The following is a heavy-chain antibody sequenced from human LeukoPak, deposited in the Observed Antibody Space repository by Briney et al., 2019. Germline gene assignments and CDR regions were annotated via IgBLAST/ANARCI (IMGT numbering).Heavy chain of an antibody. CDR2: IFRNNGNT. D-gene: IGHD3/OR15-3a*01. CDR1: GYTFTFYY. V-gene: IGHV1-2*02. J-gene: IGHJ4*02. Sequence: EASVKVSCKASGYTFTFYYIHWVRQAPGQGLEWMGWIFRNNGNTKYAQKFQGRFTMTRDTSISTAYMELTRLRSDDTAVYYCATGLGVLDPEANSWGQGTLVTVSS. CDR3: ATGLGVLDPEANS.